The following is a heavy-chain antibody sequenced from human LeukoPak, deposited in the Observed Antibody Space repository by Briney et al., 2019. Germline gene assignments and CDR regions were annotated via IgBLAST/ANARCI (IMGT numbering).Heavy chain of an antibody. J-gene: IGHJ6*03. Sequence: PGGSLRLSCAASGFTFSSYWMSWVRQAPGKGLEWVANIKQDGSEKYYVGSVKGRFTISRDNAKNSLYLQMNSLRAEDTAVYYCARVYYDSSGYYTYYYYYYMDVWGKGTTVTVSS. CDR3: ARVYYDSSGYYTYYYYYYMDV. V-gene: IGHV3-7*04. D-gene: IGHD3-22*01. CDR2: IKQDGSEK. CDR1: GFTFSSYW.